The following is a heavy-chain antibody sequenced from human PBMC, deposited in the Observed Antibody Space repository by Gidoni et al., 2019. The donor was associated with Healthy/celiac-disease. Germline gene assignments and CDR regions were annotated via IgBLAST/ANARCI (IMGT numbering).Heavy chain of an antibody. Sequence: QVQLVQSGAEVKKPGASVKVSCKASGHTFTSYDLNWVRQATGQGLAWMGWMNPNSGNTGYAQKFQGRVTMTRNTSISTAYMELSSLRSEDTAVYYCARGLGVNYDILTGYFTRDYWGQGTLVTVSS. CDR1: GHTFTSYD. D-gene: IGHD3-9*01. CDR3: ARGLGVNYDILTGYFTRDY. CDR2: MNPNSGNT. J-gene: IGHJ4*02. V-gene: IGHV1-8*01.